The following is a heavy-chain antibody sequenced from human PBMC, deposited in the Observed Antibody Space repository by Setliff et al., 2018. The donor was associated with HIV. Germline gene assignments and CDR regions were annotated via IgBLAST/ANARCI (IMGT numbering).Heavy chain of an antibody. V-gene: IGHV1-69*13. J-gene: IGHJ4*02. D-gene: IGHD5-12*01. CDR1: GYTFTGYY. CDR2: IIPIFGTA. CDR3: ARGTYTAYEVGDY. Sequence: ASVKVSCQASGYTFTGYYVHWVRQAPGQGLEWMGGIIPIFGTANYAQKFQGRVTITADESTSIAYMELSSLRSEDTAVYYCARGTYTAYEVGDYWGQGTLVTVSS.